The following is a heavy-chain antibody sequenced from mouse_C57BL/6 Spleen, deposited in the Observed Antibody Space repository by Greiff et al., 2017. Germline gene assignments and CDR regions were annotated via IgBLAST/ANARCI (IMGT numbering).Heavy chain of an antibody. D-gene: IGHD2-2*01. CDR2: IYPGDGDT. Sequence: QVQLQQSGAELVKPGASVKISCKASGYAFSSYWMNWVQQRPGKGLEWIGQIYPGDGDTNYNGKFKGKATLTADKSSSTAYMQLSSLTSEDAAVYFCARSNGYYVHYWGQGTTLTVSS. CDR1: GYAFSSYW. CDR3: ARSNGYYVHY. J-gene: IGHJ2*01. V-gene: IGHV1-80*01.